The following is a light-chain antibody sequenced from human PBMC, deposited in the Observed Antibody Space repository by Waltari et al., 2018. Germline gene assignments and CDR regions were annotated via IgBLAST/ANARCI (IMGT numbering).Light chain of an antibody. J-gene: IGLJ3*02. CDR2: DVS. V-gene: IGLV2-14*01. CDR1: SSDVGFYNY. Sequence: QSALTQPASVSGSPGQSITISCTGTSSDVGFYNYVSWYQQHPGKAPKLMIYDVSERPSVVSNRFSGSKSGNTASLTISGLQADDEADYYCNSYTGSSSWVFGGGTKLTV. CDR3: NSYTGSSSWV.